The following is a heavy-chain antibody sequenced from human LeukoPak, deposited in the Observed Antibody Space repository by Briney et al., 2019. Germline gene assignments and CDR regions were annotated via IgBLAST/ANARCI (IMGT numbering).Heavy chain of an antibody. V-gene: IGHV3-23*01. Sequence: GGSLRLSCAVSGFTFSSYAMSWVRQAPGKGLEWVSTISNSDGTTYYADSVKGRFTISRDDSENTLSLQMNSLRAEDTAVYYCAKAPVTSCRGAFCYPFDYWGQGTLVTVSS. CDR2: ISNSDGTT. J-gene: IGHJ4*02. D-gene: IGHD2-15*01. CDR3: AKAPVTSCRGAFCYPFDY. CDR1: GFTFSSYA.